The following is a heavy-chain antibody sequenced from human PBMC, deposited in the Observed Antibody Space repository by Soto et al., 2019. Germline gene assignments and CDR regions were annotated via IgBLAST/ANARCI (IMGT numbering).Heavy chain of an antibody. CDR3: ARDLRTIFGVVYYYYGMDV. CDR1: GGTFGSYA. Sequence: SVKVSCKASGGTFGSYAISWVRQAPGQGLEWMGGIIPIFGTANYAQKFQGRVTITADGSTSTAYMELSSLRSEDTAVYYCARDLRTIFGVVYYYYGMDVWGQGTTVTVSS. CDR2: IIPIFGTA. V-gene: IGHV1-69*13. J-gene: IGHJ6*02. D-gene: IGHD3-3*01.